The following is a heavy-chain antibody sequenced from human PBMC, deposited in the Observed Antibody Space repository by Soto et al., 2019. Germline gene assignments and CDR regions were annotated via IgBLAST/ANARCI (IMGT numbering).Heavy chain of an antibody. D-gene: IGHD2-8*01. CDR2: IYYSGST. V-gene: IGHV4-30-4*01. J-gene: IGHJ6*02. Sequence: PSESLSLPCPVSGCSISSGDYDWSWIRQPPGKGLEWIGYIYYSGSTYYNPSLKSRVTISVDTSKNQFSLKLSSVTAADTAVYYCARYCTNGVCSHPYYYYGMDVWGQGTTVTVSS. CDR3: ARYCTNGVCSHPYYYYGMDV. CDR1: GCSISSGDYD.